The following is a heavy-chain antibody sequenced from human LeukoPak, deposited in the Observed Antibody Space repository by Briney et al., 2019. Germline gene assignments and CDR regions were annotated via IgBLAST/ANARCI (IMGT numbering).Heavy chain of an antibody. Sequence: GGSLRLSCAASGFTFSSYWMHWVRQALGKGLVWVSRINTDGSSTSYADSVKGRFTISRDNAKNTLYLQMNSLRAEDTAVYYCARDGLWFGELSRVDYWGQGTLVTVSS. CDR2: INTDGSST. CDR1: GFTFSSYW. D-gene: IGHD3-10*01. CDR3: ARDGLWFGELSRVDY. J-gene: IGHJ4*02. V-gene: IGHV3-74*01.